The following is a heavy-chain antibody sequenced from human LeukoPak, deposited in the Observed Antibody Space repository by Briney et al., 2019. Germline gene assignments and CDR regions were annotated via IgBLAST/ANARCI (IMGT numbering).Heavy chain of an antibody. CDR1: GFTFSGYS. D-gene: IGHD1-26*01. CDR3: AKDRTVGASYWYFDL. J-gene: IGHJ2*01. Sequence: PGGSLRLSCAASGFTFSGYSMNWVRQAPGKGLEWVSSISSSSSYIYYADSVKGRFTISRDNAKNTLFLHMNTLRAEDTAIYYCAKDRTVGASYWYFDLWGRGTLVTVSS. V-gene: IGHV3-21*04. CDR2: ISSSSSYI.